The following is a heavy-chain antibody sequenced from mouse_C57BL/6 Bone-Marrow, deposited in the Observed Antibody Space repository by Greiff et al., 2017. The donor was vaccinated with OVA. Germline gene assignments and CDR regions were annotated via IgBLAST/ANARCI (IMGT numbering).Heavy chain of an antibody. Sequence: EVKVVESGGGLVKPGGSLKLSCAASGFTFSSYAMSWVRQTPEKRLEWVATISDGGSYTYYPDNVKGRFTISRDNAKNNLYLQMSHLKSEDTAMYYCAREGPDGAWFAYWGQGTLVTVSA. V-gene: IGHV5-4*01. CDR2: ISDGGSYT. J-gene: IGHJ3*01. CDR1: GFTFSSYA. CDR3: AREGPDGAWFAY.